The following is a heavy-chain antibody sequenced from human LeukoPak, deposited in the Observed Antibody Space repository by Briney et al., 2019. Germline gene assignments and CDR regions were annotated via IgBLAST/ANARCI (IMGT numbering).Heavy chain of an antibody. J-gene: IGHJ4*02. D-gene: IGHD4-17*01. CDR2: IKHDGSET. CDR3: ARIGRDYGDYFDS. V-gene: IGHV3-7*03. CDR1: GFTFSDHY. Sequence: SGGSLRLSCAVSGFTFSDHYMEWVRQAPGKGPEWVANIKHDGSETDYLDSVRGRFTISRDNAKNSLYLQMNNLRAEDTAVYYCARIGRDYGDYFDSWGQGTLVTVSS.